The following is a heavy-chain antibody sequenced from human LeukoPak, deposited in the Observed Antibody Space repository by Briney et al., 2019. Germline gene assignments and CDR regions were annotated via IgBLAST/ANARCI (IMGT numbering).Heavy chain of an antibody. CDR1: GYTFTSYD. CDR3: ARDRQCSSTSCYTSDLGYFDY. V-gene: IGHV1-2*04. CDR2: MNPNSGGT. D-gene: IGHD2-2*02. J-gene: IGHJ4*02. Sequence: ASVNVSCKASGYTFTSYDINWVRQATGQGLEWMGWMNPNSGGTNYAQKFQGWVTMTRDTSISTAYMELSRLRSDDTAVYYCARDRQCSSTSCYTSDLGYFDYWGQGTLVTVSS.